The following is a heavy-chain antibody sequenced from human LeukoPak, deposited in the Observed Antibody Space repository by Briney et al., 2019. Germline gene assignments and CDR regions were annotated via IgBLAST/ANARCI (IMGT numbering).Heavy chain of an antibody. V-gene: IGHV3-48*04. D-gene: IGHD1-26*01. CDR3: ARVSGSYGDSAY. Sequence: PGGSLRLSCAASGFTFSSYRMNWVRQAPGEGLGWISYITSSSSSMYYADSVKGRFTISRDNAKNSLYLQMNSLRAEDTAVYYCARVSGSYGDSAYWGQGTLVTVSS. CDR2: ITSSSSSM. J-gene: IGHJ4*02. CDR1: GFTFSSYR.